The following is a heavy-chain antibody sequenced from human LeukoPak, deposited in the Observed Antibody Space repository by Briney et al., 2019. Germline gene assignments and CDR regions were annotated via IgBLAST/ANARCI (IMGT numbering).Heavy chain of an antibody. CDR3: AKDEGWVVVVAATRDY. CDR2: ISGSGGST. D-gene: IGHD2-15*01. J-gene: IGHJ4*02. Sequence: GGSLRLSCAASGFPSGFTFSSYSMNWVRQAPGKGLEWVSAISGSGGSTYYADSVKGRFTISRDNSKNTLYLQMNSLRAEDTAVYYCAKDEGWVVVVAATRDYWGQGTLVTVSS. V-gene: IGHV3-23*01. CDR1: GFTFSSYS.